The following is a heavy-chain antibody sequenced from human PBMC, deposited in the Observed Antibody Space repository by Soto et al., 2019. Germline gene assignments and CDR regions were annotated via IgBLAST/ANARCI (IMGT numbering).Heavy chain of an antibody. CDR1: GFTFRSYS. J-gene: IGHJ6*02. D-gene: IGHD2-15*01. Sequence: EVQLVESGGGLKQPGGSRRLSCAPSGFTFRSYSMNWVRQAPGKGLAWVSYISSSNRTINYADSVKGRFIISRDTAKNSLYLQMHSLRDEDTAVYYCAREGWPLLQTGMDVWGQGTTVTVSS. CDR3: AREGWPLLQTGMDV. CDR2: ISSSNRTI. V-gene: IGHV3-48*02.